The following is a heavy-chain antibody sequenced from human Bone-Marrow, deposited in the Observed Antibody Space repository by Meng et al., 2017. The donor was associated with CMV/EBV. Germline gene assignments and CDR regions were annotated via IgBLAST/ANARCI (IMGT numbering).Heavy chain of an antibody. V-gene: IGHV7-4-1*01. J-gene: IGHJ5*02. CDR3: ASGSYDILTGYPGGGWFDP. CDR2: INTNTGNP. Sequence: FTSYAMNWVRQAPGQGLEWMGWINTNTGNPTYAQGFTGRFVFSLDTSVSTAYLQICSLKAEDTAVYYCASGSYDILTGYPGGGWFDPWGQGTLVTVSS. D-gene: IGHD3-9*01. CDR1: FTSYA.